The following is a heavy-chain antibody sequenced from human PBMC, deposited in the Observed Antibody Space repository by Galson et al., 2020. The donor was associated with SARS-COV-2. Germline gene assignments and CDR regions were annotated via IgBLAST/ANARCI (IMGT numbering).Heavy chain of an antibody. CDR3: AREWVGGTFDI. J-gene: IGHJ3*02. V-gene: IGHV3-72*01. CDR2: IRNKANGYTT. D-gene: IGHD3-16*01. Sequence: AGSLRLSCAASGFTFSDRYMDWVRQAPGRGLEWIGRIRNKANGYTTESAASVKGRFTITRDDSKNSLFLQMNSLKTEDTAAYYCAREWVGGTFDIWGQGTMVIVSS. CDR1: GFTFSDRY.